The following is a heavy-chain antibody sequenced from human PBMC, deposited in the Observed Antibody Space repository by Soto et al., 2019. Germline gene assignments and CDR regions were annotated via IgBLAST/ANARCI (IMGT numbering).Heavy chain of an antibody. J-gene: IGHJ4*02. CDR3: PSACEHLQLDY. CDR2: IHYSGST. CDR1: GVSVSRTIYD. V-gene: IGHV4-61*01. Sequence: SGTLSLTCTVSGVSVSRTIYDWTCIRQPPGNGLEWIGYIHYSGSTNYNPALQSRVTISVDTSKNHFSLELTSVTDADTAVYYCPSACEHLQLDYWAQGALVPXS.